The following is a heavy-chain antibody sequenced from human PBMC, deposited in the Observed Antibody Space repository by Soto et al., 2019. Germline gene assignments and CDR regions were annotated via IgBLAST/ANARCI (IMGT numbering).Heavy chain of an antibody. J-gene: IGHJ4*02. V-gene: IGHV3-15*01. Sequence: EVHLVESGGDLVKPGGCLRLSCAASGITLPNAWMSWVRQAPGKGLEWVGRIKNKVDGGTTDYAAPVRGRFTISRDDSKNTLFLQMSSLEAGDTAVYYCTTDPGDYEDFWGQGTLVTVSS. D-gene: IGHD4-17*01. CDR2: IKNKVDGGTT. CDR1: GITLPNAW. CDR3: TTDPGDYEDF.